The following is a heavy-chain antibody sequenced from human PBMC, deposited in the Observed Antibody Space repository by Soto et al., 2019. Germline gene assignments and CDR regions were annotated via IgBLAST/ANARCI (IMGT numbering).Heavy chain of an antibody. D-gene: IGHD2-2*01. CDR3: AKHPLQRQLTLEYYYYYMNV. CDR2: ISGSGGST. J-gene: IGHJ6*03. CDR1: GFTFSSYA. Sequence: GGSLRLSCAASGFTFSSYAMSWVRQAPGKGLEWVSAISGSGGSTYYADSVKGRFTISRDNSKNTLYLQMNSLRAEDTAVYYCAKHPLQRQLTLEYYYYYMNVWGKGTTVTVSS. V-gene: IGHV3-23*01.